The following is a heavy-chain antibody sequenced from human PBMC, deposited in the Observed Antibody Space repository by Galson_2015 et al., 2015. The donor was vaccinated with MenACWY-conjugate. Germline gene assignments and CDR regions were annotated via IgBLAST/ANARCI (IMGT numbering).Heavy chain of an antibody. Sequence: SLRLSCAASGFTFSSSWMHWVCQAPEKGLEWVADIKCDGSEKYYVDSVKGRLTISRDNAKNSLYLQMNSLRAEDTAVYYCARAVGPFDYWGQGTLVTVSS. D-gene: IGHD3/OR15-3a*01. CDR3: ARAVGPFDY. J-gene: IGHJ4*02. CDR2: IKCDGSEK. CDR1: GFTFSSSW. V-gene: IGHV3-52*01.